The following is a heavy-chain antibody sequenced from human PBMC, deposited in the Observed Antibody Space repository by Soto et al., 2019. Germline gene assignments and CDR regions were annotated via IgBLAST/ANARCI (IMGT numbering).Heavy chain of an antibody. CDR1: GGTFSSYA. J-gene: IGHJ5*02. D-gene: IGHD3-3*01. Sequence: SVKVSCKASGGTFSSYAISWVRQAPGQGLEWMGGIIPIFGTANYAQKFQGRVTITADESTSTAYMELSSLRSEDTAVYYCARGGQINYDFWSGLNWFDPWGQGTLVTVSS. CDR3: ARGGQINYDFWSGLNWFDP. CDR2: IIPIFGTA. V-gene: IGHV1-69*13.